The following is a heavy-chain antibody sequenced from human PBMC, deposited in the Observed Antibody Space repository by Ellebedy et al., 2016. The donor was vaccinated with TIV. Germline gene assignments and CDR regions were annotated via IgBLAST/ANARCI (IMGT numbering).Heavy chain of an antibody. Sequence: ASVKVSXKASGYTFTSYGISWVRQAPGQGLEWMGWINPNSGGTNYAQKFQGWVTMTRDTSISTAYMELSRLRSDDTAVYYCAIAAAGTGYGMDVWGQGTTVTVSS. CDR1: GYTFTSYG. CDR2: INPNSGGT. J-gene: IGHJ6*02. V-gene: IGHV1-2*04. D-gene: IGHD6-13*01. CDR3: AIAAAGTGYGMDV.